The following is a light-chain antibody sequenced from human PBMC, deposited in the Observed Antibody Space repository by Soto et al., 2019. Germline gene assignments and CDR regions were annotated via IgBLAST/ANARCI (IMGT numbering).Light chain of an antibody. CDR2: DAS. Sequence: EVVLTQSPATLSLSPGERATLSCRASQSVSSYLVWFQQKPGQAPRLLIYDASYRATGVPARFSGSGSGTDFTLTISSLEPEDFAVYHCQQYNQWPGTFGQGTKVDVK. CDR1: QSVSSY. CDR3: QQYNQWPGT. V-gene: IGKV3-11*01. J-gene: IGKJ1*01.